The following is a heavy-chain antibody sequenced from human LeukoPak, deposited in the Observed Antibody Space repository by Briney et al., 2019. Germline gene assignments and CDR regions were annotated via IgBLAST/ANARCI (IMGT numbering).Heavy chain of an antibody. J-gene: IGHJ6*03. V-gene: IGHV4-38-2*01. Sequence: SETLSLTCAVSGYSISSGYFWGWIRQPPGKGLEWIGNIYHSGSTHYNPSLESRVTISVDTSKNQFSLKLSSVTAADTAVYYCTRRYYAYYYMDVWGKATTVTVSS. CDR2: IYHSGST. CDR3: TRRYYAYYYMDV. D-gene: IGHD3-16*01. CDR1: GYSISSGYF.